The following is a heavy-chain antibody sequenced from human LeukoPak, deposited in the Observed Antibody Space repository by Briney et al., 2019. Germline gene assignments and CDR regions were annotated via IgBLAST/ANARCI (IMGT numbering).Heavy chain of an antibody. V-gene: IGHV3-23*01. CDR2: ISDSGGST. D-gene: IGHD2-21*01. Sequence: QAGGSLRLSCAASGFTFSNYAVSWVRQAPGKGLAWVSAISDSGGSTQYADSVKGRFTISRDNSRNTLYLQMNSLRAEDTAVYYCAREGHIVVVGAFDIWGQGTMVTVSS. J-gene: IGHJ3*02. CDR3: AREGHIVVVGAFDI. CDR1: GFTFSNYA.